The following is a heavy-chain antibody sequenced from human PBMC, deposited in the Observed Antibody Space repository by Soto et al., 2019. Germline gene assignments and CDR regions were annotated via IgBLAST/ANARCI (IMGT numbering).Heavy chain of an antibody. CDR1: GFTFSNCC. J-gene: IGHJ6*02. Sequence: ASVKVSCKSSGFTFSNCCLNWGRQAPGQGLECMGWVSANNGHTNYAQNLQGRVSMTTDTSTSTAYMELRGLRFDDTAVYYCARDIESVTAKHFFYYYAMDVWGQGTTVTVSS. CDR3: ARDIESVTAKHFFYYYAMDV. D-gene: IGHD2-8*01. V-gene: IGHV1-18*01. CDR2: VSANNGHT.